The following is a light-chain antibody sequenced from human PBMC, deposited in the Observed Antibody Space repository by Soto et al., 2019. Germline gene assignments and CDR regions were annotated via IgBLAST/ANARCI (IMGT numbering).Light chain of an antibody. CDR1: SSDVGGYDY. Sequence: QSALTQPASVSGSPGQSITISCTGASSDVGGYDYVSWYQQHPGKAPKLMIYDVTTRPSGVYNRLSGPKSGNTASQTISGLQAEDEADYYCCSYTTSSTPDVFGTGTKVTVL. J-gene: IGLJ1*01. CDR3: CSYTTSSTPDV. CDR2: DVT. V-gene: IGLV2-14*01.